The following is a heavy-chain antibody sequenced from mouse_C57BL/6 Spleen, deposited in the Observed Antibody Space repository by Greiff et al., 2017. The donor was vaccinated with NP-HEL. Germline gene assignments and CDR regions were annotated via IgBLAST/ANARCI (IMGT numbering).Heavy chain of an antibody. J-gene: IGHJ3*01. V-gene: IGHV1-22*01. CDR1: GYTFTDYN. CDR2: INPNNGGT. D-gene: IGHD2-1*01. Sequence: EVQLQQSGPELVKPGASVKMSCKASGYTFTDYNMHWVKQSHGKSLEWIGYINPNNGGTSYNQKFKGKATLTVNKSSSTAYMELRSLTSEDSAVYYCARDYYGNYDFAYWGQGTLVTVSA. CDR3: ARDYYGNYDFAY.